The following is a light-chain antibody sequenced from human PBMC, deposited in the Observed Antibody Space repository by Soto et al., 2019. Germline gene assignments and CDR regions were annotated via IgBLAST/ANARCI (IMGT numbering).Light chain of an antibody. CDR1: RSNIGAGFD. CDR2: GNN. J-gene: IGLJ1*01. CDR3: QSYDRSLNGYV. Sequence: QSVLTQPPSVSGAPGQRVTISCTGSRSNIGAGFDVHWYQQLPGKAPKLLIYGNNNRPSGVPDRFSGSKSDTSSSLAITGVQAEDEADYYCQSYDRSLNGYVFGTGTKLTVL. V-gene: IGLV1-40*01.